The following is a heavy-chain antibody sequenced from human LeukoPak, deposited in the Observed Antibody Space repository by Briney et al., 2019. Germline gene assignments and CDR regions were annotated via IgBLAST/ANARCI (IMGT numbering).Heavy chain of an antibody. V-gene: IGHV3-73*01. CDR3: TRQNAYYYESSGAMYYYYDGMDV. Sequence: PGGSLSLSCAASGFTFSSYSMNWVRQASGKGLEWVGRIRSKANSHATAYAASVKRRLTISRDDPKNTAFLQMKSLRTEDTAVYYCTRQNAYYYESSGAMYYYYDGMDVWGQETTVIVSS. CDR2: IRSKANSHAT. J-gene: IGHJ6*02. CDR1: GFTFSSYS. D-gene: IGHD3-22*01.